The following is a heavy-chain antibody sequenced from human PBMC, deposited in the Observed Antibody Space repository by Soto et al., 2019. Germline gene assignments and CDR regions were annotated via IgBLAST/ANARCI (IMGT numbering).Heavy chain of an antibody. D-gene: IGHD6-19*01. V-gene: IGHV1-3*01. CDR2: INAGNGDT. J-gene: IGHJ4*02. CDR3: ARLPLIGVAVYDF. CDR1: GYTFTYNA. Sequence: QVQLVQSGSEVKKPGASVRVTCKASGYTFTYNAIHWVRQAPGQRLEWMGWINAGNGDTKYSQKFQGRVTITTDTSASTAYMELSSLRSEDTAVYFCARLPLIGVAVYDFWGQGTLVTFSS.